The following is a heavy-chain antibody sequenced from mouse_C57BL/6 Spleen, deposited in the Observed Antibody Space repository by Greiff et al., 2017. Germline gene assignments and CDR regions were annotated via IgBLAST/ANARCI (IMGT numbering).Heavy chain of an antibody. CDR2: IYPRSGNT. D-gene: IGHD2-3*01. V-gene: IGHV1-81*01. CDR1: GYTFTSYG. J-gene: IGHJ4*01. CDR3: ARGGLYDGYYVPRAMDY. Sequence: QVQLKQSGAELARPGASVKLSCKASGYTFTSYGISWVKQRTGQGLEWIGEIYPRSGNTYYNEKFKGKATLTADKSSSTAYMELRSLTSEDSAVYFCARGGLYDGYYVPRAMDYWGQGTSVTVSS.